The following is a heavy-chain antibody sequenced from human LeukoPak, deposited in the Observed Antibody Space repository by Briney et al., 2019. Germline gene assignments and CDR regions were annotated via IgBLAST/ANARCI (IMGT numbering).Heavy chain of an antibody. D-gene: IGHD4-17*01. CDR3: AREDYDYAFDI. V-gene: IGHV3-11*01. Sequence: GGSLRLSCAASGLTFSDYYMSWIRQAPGKGLEWVSYISSSGSTIYYADSVKGRFTISRDNAKNSLYLQMNSLRAEDTAVYYCAREDYDYAFDIWGQGTMVTVSS. J-gene: IGHJ3*02. CDR2: ISSSGSTI. CDR1: GLTFSDYY.